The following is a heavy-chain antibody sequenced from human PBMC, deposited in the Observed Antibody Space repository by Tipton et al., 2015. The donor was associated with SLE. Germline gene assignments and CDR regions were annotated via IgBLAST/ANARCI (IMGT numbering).Heavy chain of an antibody. J-gene: IGHJ6*03. V-gene: IGHV4-59*01. CDR1: GGSISTYY. CDR2: IYYSGST. Sequence: TLSLTCTVSGGSISTYYWSWIRQPPGKELEWIGYIYYSGSTNYNPSLKSRVTISVDTSKNQFSLKLSSVTAADTAVYYCARAGAGYYYYSYMDVWGKGTTLTVSS. CDR3: ARAGAGYYYYSYMDV.